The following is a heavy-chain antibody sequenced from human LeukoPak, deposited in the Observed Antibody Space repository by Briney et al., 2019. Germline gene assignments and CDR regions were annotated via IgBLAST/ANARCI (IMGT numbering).Heavy chain of an antibody. D-gene: IGHD2-8*01. CDR3: ARGHVGSYAYYYHYGMDV. V-gene: IGHV4-34*01. J-gene: IGHJ6*02. Sequence: PSETLSLTCAVYGGSFSGYYWSWIRQPPGKGLEWIGEINHSVSTNYNPSLKSRVTISVDTSKNQFSLKVRSVTAADTAVYYCARGHVGSYAYYYHYGMDVWGQGTTVTVSS. CDR2: INHSVST. CDR1: GGSFSGYY.